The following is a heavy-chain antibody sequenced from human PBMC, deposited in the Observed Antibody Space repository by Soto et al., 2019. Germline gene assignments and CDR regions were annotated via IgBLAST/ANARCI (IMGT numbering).Heavy chain of an antibody. Sequence: QVQLQESGPGLVKPSQTLSLTCTVSGGSISSGGYYWSWIRQHPGKGLEWIGYIYYSGSTYYNPSLKTRVTISVDTAKNQFSLKLSSVTAADTAVYYCARDRHYCSCGSCYYYGMDVWGQGTTVTVSS. D-gene: IGHD2-15*01. J-gene: IGHJ6*02. CDR1: GGSISSGGYY. V-gene: IGHV4-31*03. CDR3: ARDRHYCSCGSCYYYGMDV. CDR2: IYYSGST.